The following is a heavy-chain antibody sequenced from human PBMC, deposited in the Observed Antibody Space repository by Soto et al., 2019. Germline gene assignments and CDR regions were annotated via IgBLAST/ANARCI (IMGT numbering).Heavy chain of an antibody. CDR3: ASGGSSNWFDP. V-gene: IGHV4-30-4*01. Sequence: PSETLSLTCTVSSGSISIADYYWSWIRQPPGKGLEWIGYIYYTGSAYYNPSLKSRVTMSVDTSRNQFSLKVTSVTAADTAVYYCASGGSSNWFDPWGQGTLVTVS. D-gene: IGHD1-26*01. CDR2: IYYTGSA. CDR1: SGSISIADYY. J-gene: IGHJ5*02.